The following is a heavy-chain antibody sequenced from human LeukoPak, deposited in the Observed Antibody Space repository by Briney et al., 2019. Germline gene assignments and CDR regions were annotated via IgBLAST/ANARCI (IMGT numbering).Heavy chain of an antibody. V-gene: IGHV1-18*01. CDR3: ARDLKRGYSSGRYSWGTGSSNDY. CDR2: ISDYNGNT. D-gene: IGHD6-19*01. J-gene: IGHJ4*02. CDR1: GYTFTNYG. Sequence: ASVKVSCKAPGYTFTNYGVNWVRQAPGEGLEWMGWISDYNGNTNYAQKLQGRLTMTTDTSTSTAYMELRSLRSDDTAVYYCARDLKRGYSSGRYSWGTGSSNDYWGQGTLVTVSS.